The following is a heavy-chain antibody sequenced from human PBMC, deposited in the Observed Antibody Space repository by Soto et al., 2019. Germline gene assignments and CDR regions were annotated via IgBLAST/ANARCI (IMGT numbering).Heavy chain of an antibody. CDR1: GYTFTGYY. Sequence: ASVKVSCKASGYTFTGYYMHWVRQAPGQGLEWMGWINPNSGGTNYAQKFQGRVTMTKDTSISTAYMELSRLRSDDTAVYYCARDRGSSGWTYYYYGMDVWGQGTTVTVSS. CDR3: ARDRGSSGWTYYYYGMDV. J-gene: IGHJ6*02. D-gene: IGHD6-19*01. V-gene: IGHV1-2*02. CDR2: INPNSGGT.